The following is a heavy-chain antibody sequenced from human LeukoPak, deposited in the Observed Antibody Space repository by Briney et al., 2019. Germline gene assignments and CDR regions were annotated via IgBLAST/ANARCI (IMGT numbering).Heavy chain of an antibody. CDR1: GYTFTTYG. CDR3: ARVLLGSGYCSGGSCYDFDY. V-gene: IGHV1-18*01. CDR2: ISAYNGNT. J-gene: IGHJ4*02. Sequence: GASVKVSCRASGYTFTTYGISWVRQAPGQGLEWMGWISAYNGNTKYAQKVQGRVTMTTDTSTSTAYMELRSLRSDDTAVYYCARVLLGSGYCSGGSCYDFDYWGQGTLVTVSS. D-gene: IGHD2-15*01.